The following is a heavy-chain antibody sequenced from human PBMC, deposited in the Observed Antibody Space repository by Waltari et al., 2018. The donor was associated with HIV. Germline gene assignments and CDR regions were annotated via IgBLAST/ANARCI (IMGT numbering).Heavy chain of an antibody. D-gene: IGHD3-10*01. J-gene: IGHJ1*01. V-gene: IGHV3-23*01. Sequence: EVQLLESGGGLVQPGGSLRLSCAAPGFTFRSYSMSWVRQAPGKGLEWVSAISGRGGSTYYADSVKGRFTISRDNSKNTLYLQMNSLRAEDTAVYYCAKEEGYGSGSYAYFQHWGQGTLVTVSS. CDR3: AKEEGYGSGSYAYFQH. CDR1: GFTFRSYS. CDR2: ISGRGGST.